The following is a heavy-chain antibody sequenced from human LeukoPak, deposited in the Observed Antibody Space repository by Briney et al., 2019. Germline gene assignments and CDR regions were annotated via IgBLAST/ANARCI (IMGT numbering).Heavy chain of an antibody. CDR3: AELGITMIGGV. V-gene: IGHV3-48*03. CDR2: ISSSGSTI. J-gene: IGHJ6*04. D-gene: IGHD3-10*02. CDR1: GFTFSSYW. Sequence: GGSLRLSCAASGFTFSSYWMSWVRQAPGKAPAWVSYISSSGSTIYYADSVKGRFTISRDNAKNSLYLQMNSLRAEDTAVYYCAELGITMIGGVWGKGTTVTISS.